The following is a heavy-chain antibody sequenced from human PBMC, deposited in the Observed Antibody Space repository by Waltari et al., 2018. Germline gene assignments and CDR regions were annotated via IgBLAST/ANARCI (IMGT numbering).Heavy chain of an antibody. CDR3: ARHERGWQVVKNSHFDY. Sequence: HLQESGPKLVKPSETLSLICSVSGAPLISSSHYWGWVRQPPGRGMEWIGKVYYTGTAFYNPSLRSRVNMSVDTSKNEFSLSLTSVTAADTSVYFCARHERGWQVVKNSHFDYWGQGILVSVSS. J-gene: IGHJ4*02. D-gene: IGHD6-19*01. CDR2: VYYTGTA. CDR1: GAPLISSSHY. V-gene: IGHV4-39*01.